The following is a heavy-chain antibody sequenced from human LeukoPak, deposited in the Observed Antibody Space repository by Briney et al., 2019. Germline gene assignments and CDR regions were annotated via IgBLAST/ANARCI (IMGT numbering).Heavy chain of an antibody. D-gene: IGHD6-19*01. J-gene: IGHJ4*02. V-gene: IGHV1-69*05. Sequence: SVKVSCKASGGTFSSYAISWVRQAPGQGLEWMGRTIPIFGTANYAQKFQGRVTITTDESTSTAYMELSSLRSEDTAVYYCARGSSASSGWYFPHFDYWGQGTLVTVSS. CDR1: GGTFSSYA. CDR3: ARGSSASSGWYFPHFDY. CDR2: TIPIFGTA.